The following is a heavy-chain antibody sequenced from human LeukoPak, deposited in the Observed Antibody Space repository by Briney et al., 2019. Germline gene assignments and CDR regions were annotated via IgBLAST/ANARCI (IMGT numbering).Heavy chain of an antibody. D-gene: IGHD1-1*01. CDR1: GGTFSIYA. CDR2: IIPIFGTA. CDR3: ARDVPGSIGTTARFDP. Sequence: ASVKVSCKASGGTFSIYAISWVRQAPGQGLEWMGGIIPIFGTANYAQKFQGRVTITADESTSTAYMELSSLRSEDTAVYYCARDVPGSIGTTARFDPWGQGTLVTVSS. J-gene: IGHJ5*02. V-gene: IGHV1-69*01.